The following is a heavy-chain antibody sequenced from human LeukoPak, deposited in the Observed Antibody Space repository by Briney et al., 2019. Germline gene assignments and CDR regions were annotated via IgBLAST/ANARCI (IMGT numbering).Heavy chain of an antibody. J-gene: IGHJ4*02. CDR1: GFTFSAST. V-gene: IGHV3-21*06. Sequence: GGSLRLSCAASGFTFSASTMNWVRQAPGKGLEWVSSIDSSGVFTFCVASVKGRFTISRDNAKNSLYLQMNSLRAEDTAVYYCTRDPTGDGWPPDYWGQGTLVTVSS. CDR2: IDSSGVFT. D-gene: IGHD5-24*01. CDR3: TRDPTGDGWPPDY.